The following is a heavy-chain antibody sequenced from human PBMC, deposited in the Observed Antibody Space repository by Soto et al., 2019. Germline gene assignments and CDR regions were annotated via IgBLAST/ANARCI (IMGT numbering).Heavy chain of an antibody. CDR2: IYYSGST. CDR3: ARALLNSSWEYYFDY. V-gene: IGHV4-59*01. J-gene: IGHJ4*02. D-gene: IGHD6-13*01. CDR1: GGSISSYY. Sequence: PSETLSLTCTVSGGSISSYYWSWIRQPPGKGLEWIGYIYYSGSTNYNPSLKSRVTISVDTSKNQFSLKLSSVTAADTAVYYCARALLNSSWEYYFDYWGQGTLVTVSS.